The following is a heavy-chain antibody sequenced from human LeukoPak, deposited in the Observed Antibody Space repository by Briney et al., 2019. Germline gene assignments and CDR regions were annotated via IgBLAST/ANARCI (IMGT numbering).Heavy chain of an antibody. CDR2: ISYDGSNK. Sequence: GGSLRLSCAASGFTFSSYSMNWVRQAPGKGLEWVAVISYDGSNKYYADSVKGRFTISRDNSKNTLYLQMNSLRAEDTAVYYCARGAFGEFQVYYFDYWGQGTLVTVSS. V-gene: IGHV3-30*03. D-gene: IGHD3-10*01. CDR1: GFTFSSYS. CDR3: ARGAFGEFQVYYFDY. J-gene: IGHJ4*02.